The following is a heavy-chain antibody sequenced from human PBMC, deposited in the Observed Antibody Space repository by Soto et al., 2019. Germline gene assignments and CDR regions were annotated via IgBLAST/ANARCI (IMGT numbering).Heavy chain of an antibody. J-gene: IGHJ4*02. CDR3: AKGGRQWLVTSDFNY. V-gene: IGHV3-30*18. CDR1: GFTFSDYA. CDR2: VSHDGRNT. Sequence: VQLVESGGGVVQPGRSLRLSCAASGFTFSDYAMHWVRQTPGKGLEWVVVVSHDGRNTHYADSVKGRFTISRDSSKNTVSLEMTSLRAGDTAVYYCAKGGRQWLVTSDFNYWGQGALVTVSS. D-gene: IGHD6-19*01.